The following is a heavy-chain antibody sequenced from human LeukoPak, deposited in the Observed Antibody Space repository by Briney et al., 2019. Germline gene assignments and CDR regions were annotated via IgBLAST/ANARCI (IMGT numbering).Heavy chain of an antibody. CDR1: GFTFSSYG. D-gene: IGHD3-22*01. V-gene: IGHV3-30*02. J-gene: IGHJ5*02. CDR3: ARAYYYDSSGSP. CDR2: IRYDGSNK. Sequence: PGGSLRLSCAASGFTFSSYGMHWVRQAPGKGLEWVAFIRYDGSNKYYADSVNGRFTISRDNSKNTLYLQMNSLRAEDTAVYYCARAYYYDSSGSPWGQGTLVTVSS.